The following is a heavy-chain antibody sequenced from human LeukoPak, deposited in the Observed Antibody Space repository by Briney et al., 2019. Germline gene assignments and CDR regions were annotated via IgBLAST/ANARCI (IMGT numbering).Heavy chain of an antibody. CDR2: ISYDGSNK. CDR1: GFTFSSYG. J-gene: IGHJ4*02. CDR3: AKPDWGSGPNYFDY. Sequence: GGSLRLSCAASGFTFSSYGMHWVRQAPGKGLEWVAVISYDGSNKYYADSVKGRFTISRDNSKNTLYLQMNSLRAEDTAVYYCAKPDWGSGPNYFDYWGQGTLVTVSS. D-gene: IGHD2-15*01. V-gene: IGHV3-30*18.